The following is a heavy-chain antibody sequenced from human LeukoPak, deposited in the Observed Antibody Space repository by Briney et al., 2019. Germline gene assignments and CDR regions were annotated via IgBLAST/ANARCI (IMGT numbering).Heavy chain of an antibody. J-gene: IGHJ5*02. Sequence: GASVKVSCKASGGTFSSYAISWVRQAPGQGLEWLGGISPIFGTANYAQKFQGRVTITTDESTSTAYMELSSLRSEDTAVYYCARTITIFGVHKGNWFDPWGQGTLVTVSS. CDR2: ISPIFGTA. CDR1: GGTFSSYA. D-gene: IGHD3-3*01. CDR3: ARTITIFGVHKGNWFDP. V-gene: IGHV1-69*05.